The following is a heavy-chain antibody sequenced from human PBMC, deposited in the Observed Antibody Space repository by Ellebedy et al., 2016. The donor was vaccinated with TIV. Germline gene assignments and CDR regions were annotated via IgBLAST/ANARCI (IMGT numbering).Heavy chain of an antibody. V-gene: IGHV3-33*06. Sequence: GESLKISCAASGFTFSSHGMHWVRQAPGKGLEWVAVIWYDGSNKYYADSVKGRFTISRNNSKNTLYLQMNSLRAEDTAVYYCAKRGGWGYFDYWGQGTLVTVSS. CDR3: AKRGGWGYFDY. J-gene: IGHJ4*02. CDR1: GFTFSSHG. D-gene: IGHD6-19*01. CDR2: IWYDGSNK.